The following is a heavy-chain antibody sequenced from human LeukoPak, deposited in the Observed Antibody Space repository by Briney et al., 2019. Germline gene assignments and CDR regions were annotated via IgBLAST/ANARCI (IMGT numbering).Heavy chain of an antibody. CDR1: GFTFSTYS. CDR3: VRDKGMVTAMGYSYYYVMDV. Sequence: GGSLRLSCAASGFTFSTYSMNWVRQAPGKGPEWVSSISDRGDYIHYADSVKGRFTISRDNAKNSLFLQMNSLRAEDTAVYYCVRDKGMVTAMGYSYYYVMDVWGQGTTVTVSS. V-gene: IGHV3-21*01. D-gene: IGHD2-21*02. J-gene: IGHJ6*02. CDR2: ISDRGDYI.